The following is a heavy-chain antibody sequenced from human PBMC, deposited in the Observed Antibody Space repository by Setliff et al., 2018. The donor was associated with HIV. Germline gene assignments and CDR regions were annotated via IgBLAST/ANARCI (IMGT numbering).Heavy chain of an antibody. CDR1: GFTFSSYG. V-gene: IGHV3-30*02. D-gene: IGHD3-22*01. J-gene: IGHJ4*02. CDR3: AKDRYYDSSGSPFDY. CDR2: IRYDGSNK. Sequence: PGGSLRLSCAASGFTFSSYGMHWVRQAPGKGLEWVAFIRYDGSNKYYADSAKGRFTISRGNSKNTLYLQMNSLRAEDTAVYYCAKDRYYDSSGSPFDYWGQGTLVTVSS.